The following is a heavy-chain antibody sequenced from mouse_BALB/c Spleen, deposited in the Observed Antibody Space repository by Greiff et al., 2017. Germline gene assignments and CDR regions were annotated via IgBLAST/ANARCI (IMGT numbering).Heavy chain of an antibody. V-gene: IGHV2-2*02. CDR2: IWSGGST. D-gene: IGHD2-1*01. Sequence: VMLVESGPGLVQPSQSLSITCTVSGFSLTSYGVHWVRQSPGKGLEWLGVIWSGGSTDYNAAFISRLSISKDNSKSQVFFKMNSLQANDTAIYYCARESLIYYGNYGAMDYWGQGTSVTVSS. J-gene: IGHJ4*01. CDR1: GFSLTSYG. CDR3: ARESLIYYGNYGAMDY.